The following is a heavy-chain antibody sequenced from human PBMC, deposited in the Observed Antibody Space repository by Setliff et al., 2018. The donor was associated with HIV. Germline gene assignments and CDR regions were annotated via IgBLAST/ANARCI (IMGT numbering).Heavy chain of an antibody. J-gene: IGHJ3*02. CDR2: IYTSGST. D-gene: IGHD2-15*01. CDR1: GGSISSYY. V-gene: IGHV4-4*09. Sequence: PSETLSLPCPVAGGSISSYYWIWIRQPPGKGLEWIGYIYTSGSTNYNPSLKSRVTISVDTSKNHSSLKLRSVTAADTAVYYCAGCSGGSCPFDAFDIWCQGTMVTVSS. CDR3: AGCSGGSCPFDAFDI.